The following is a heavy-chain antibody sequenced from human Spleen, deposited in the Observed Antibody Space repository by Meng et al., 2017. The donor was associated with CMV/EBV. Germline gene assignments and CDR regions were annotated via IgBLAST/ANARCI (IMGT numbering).Heavy chain of an antibody. CDR1: GFPFSSYA. CDR3: ARDLGEWELSHAFDI. J-gene: IGHJ3*02. D-gene: IGHD1-26*01. V-gene: IGHV3-30*04. Sequence: GESLKISCAASGFPFSSYAMHWVRQSPGKGLEWVAVISYDGSQKYYSDSVKGRFTFSRDNSESTLYLQMNSLRAEDTAVYYCARDLGEWELSHAFDIWGQGTMVTVSS. CDR2: ISYDGSQK.